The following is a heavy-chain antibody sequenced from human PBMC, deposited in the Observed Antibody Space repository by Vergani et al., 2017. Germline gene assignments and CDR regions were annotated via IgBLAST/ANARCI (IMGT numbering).Heavy chain of an antibody. CDR3: ARSIVSRNHPDYFDN. V-gene: IGHV4-59*01. Sequence: QVQLQESGPGLVRPSETLSLTCTVSGGSLSGYYWNWIRQTPGEGLEWIGYVEDSGYFNYNPSLKTRVSMSSDTATNQFPLMLSSVTVADTAVYYCARSIVSRNHPDYFDNWGQGTLVTVSS. CDR2: VEDSGYF. J-gene: IGHJ4*02. D-gene: IGHD1-14*01. CDR1: GGSLSGYY.